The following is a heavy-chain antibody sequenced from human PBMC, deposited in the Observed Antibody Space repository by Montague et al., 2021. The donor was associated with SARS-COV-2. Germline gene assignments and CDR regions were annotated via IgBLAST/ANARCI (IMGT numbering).Heavy chain of an antibody. CDR3: ARHITGSGNAFDI. CDR2: ISYSGST. V-gene: IGHV4-39*01. D-gene: IGHD3-10*01. CDR1: GGSISSTSYY. J-gene: IGHJ3*02. Sequence: SETLSLTCTVSGGSISSTSYYWGWIRQPPGKGLEWIGSISYSGSTYYKSSLKSRVTISVDTSKIQFSLRLSSVTAADTAVYYCARHITGSGNAFDIWGQGTMVTVSS.